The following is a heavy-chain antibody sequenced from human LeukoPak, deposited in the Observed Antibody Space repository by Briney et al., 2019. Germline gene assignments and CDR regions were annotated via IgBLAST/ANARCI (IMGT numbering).Heavy chain of an antibody. CDR2: ISGSGGST. J-gene: IGHJ6*03. V-gene: IGHV3-23*01. CDR1: GFTFSSYA. CDR3: AKPWIQLSRGYYYMDV. Sequence: PGGSLRLSCAASGFTFSSYAMSWVRQAPGKGLEWVSAISGSGGSTYYADSVKGRFTISRDNSKNTLYLQMNSLRAEDTAVYYCAKPWIQLSRGYYYMDVWGKGTTVTISS. D-gene: IGHD5-18*01.